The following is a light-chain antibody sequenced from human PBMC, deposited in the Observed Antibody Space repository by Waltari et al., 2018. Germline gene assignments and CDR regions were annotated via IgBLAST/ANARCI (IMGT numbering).Light chain of an antibody. Sequence: TQSPSSLSASVGDRATLSCRTSQSVRSYLAWYQQKPGQAPRLLIYDASNRASGSPARFSGSGSGTDFSLSISSLEPEDFAVYYCQQRNNWPLTFGGGTKVEIK. CDR2: DAS. CDR3: QQRNNWPLT. J-gene: IGKJ4*01. CDR1: QSVRSY. V-gene: IGKV3-11*01.